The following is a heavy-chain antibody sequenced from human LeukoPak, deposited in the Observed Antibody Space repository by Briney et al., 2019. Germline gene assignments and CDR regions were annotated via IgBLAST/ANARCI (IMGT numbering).Heavy chain of an antibody. CDR3: AKLMVAYSSSRFDY. V-gene: IGHV3-23*01. D-gene: IGHD6-13*01. CDR2: ISGSDGSA. CDR1: GFTFSSYA. Sequence: GESLRLSCAASGFTFSSYAMSWVRQAPGKGLEWVSAISGSDGSAYYGDSVKGRFTISRDNSKNTLYLQMSGLRAEDTAAYYCAKLMVAYSSSRFDYWGQGTLVTVSS. J-gene: IGHJ4*02.